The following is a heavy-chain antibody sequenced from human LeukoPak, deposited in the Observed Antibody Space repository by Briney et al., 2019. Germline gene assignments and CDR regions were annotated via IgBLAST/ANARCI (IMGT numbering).Heavy chain of an antibody. V-gene: IGHV4-34*01. CDR2: INHSGST. D-gene: IGHD6-6*01. CDR3: ARSIAARRSGLGY. CDR1: GESFSGYY. Sequence: SETLSLTCAVYGESFSGYYWSWIRQPPGKGLEWIGEINHSGSTNYNPSLKSRVTISVDTSKNQFSLKLSSVTAADTAVYYCARSIAARRSGLGYWGQGTLVTVSS. J-gene: IGHJ4*02.